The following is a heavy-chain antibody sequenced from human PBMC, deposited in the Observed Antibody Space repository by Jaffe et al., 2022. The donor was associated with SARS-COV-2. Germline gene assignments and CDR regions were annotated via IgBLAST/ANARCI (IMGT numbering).Heavy chain of an antibody. V-gene: IGHV3-48*02. CDR1: GFTFRSFG. Sequence: EVQLVESGGGLVQSGGSLRLSCAASGFTFRSFGMNWLRQAPGKGPEWVSYISSSSDAVHYADSVKGRFTISRDNDKSSLSLHMNGLRDEDTAVYFCARASHTGYDYWGPGTLVTVSS. D-gene: IGHD6-25*01. CDR3: ARASHTGYDY. J-gene: IGHJ4*02. CDR2: ISSSSDAV.